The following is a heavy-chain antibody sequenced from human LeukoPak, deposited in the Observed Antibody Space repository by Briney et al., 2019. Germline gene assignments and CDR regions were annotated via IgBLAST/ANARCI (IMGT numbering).Heavy chain of an antibody. CDR2: INPNSGGT. CDR1: GYTXTGYY. CDR3: ARDIQWPTPTLYGTDY. D-gene: IGHD5-12*01. J-gene: IGHJ4*02. Sequence: ASVKVSCKASGYTXTGYYMHWVRQAPGQGLEWMGWINPNSGGTNYAQKFQGRVTMTRDTSISTAYMELSRLRSDDTAVYYCARDIQWPTPTLYGTDYWGQGTLVTVSS. V-gene: IGHV1-2*02.